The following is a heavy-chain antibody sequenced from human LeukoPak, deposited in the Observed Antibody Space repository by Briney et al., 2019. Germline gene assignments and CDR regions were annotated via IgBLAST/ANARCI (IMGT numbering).Heavy chain of an antibody. J-gene: IGHJ4*02. CDR3: ARSVLSPVLQDFDY. Sequence: SETLSLTCTVSGGSISSYYWSWIRQPPGKGLEWIGYIYYSGSTNFNPSFKSRVTISVDTSKNQFSLKLSSVTAADTAVYYCARSVLSPVLQDFDYWGRGTLVTVSS. D-gene: IGHD5-24*01. V-gene: IGHV4-59*01. CDR1: GGSISSYY. CDR2: IYYSGST.